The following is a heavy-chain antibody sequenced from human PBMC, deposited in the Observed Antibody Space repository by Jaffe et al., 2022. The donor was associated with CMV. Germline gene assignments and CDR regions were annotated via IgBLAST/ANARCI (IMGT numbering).Heavy chain of an antibody. D-gene: IGHD3-22*01. CDR3: ARVGGDSSGYPLFDY. J-gene: IGHJ4*02. CDR1: GYTFTSYA. V-gene: IGHV1-3*01. CDR2: INAGNGNT. Sequence: QVQLVQSGAEVKKPGASVKVSCKASGYTFTSYAMHWVRQAPGQRLEWMGWINAGNGNTKYSQKFQGRVTITRDTSASTAYMELSSLRSEDTAVYYCARVGGDSSGYPLFDYWGQGTLVTVSS.